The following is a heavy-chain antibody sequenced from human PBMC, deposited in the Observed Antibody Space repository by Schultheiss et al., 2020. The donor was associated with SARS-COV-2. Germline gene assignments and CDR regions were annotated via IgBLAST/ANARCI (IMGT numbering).Heavy chain of an antibody. Sequence: GGSLRLSCAASGFTFSSYAMHWVRQAPGKGLEWVAVISYDGSNKYYADSVKGRFTISRDNSKNTLYLQMNSLRAEDTAVYYCARGWNWGWGQGTLVTVSS. J-gene: IGHJ4*02. CDR2: ISYDGSNK. V-gene: IGHV3-30*04. CDR3: ARGWNWG. CDR1: GFTFSSYA. D-gene: IGHD1-7*01.